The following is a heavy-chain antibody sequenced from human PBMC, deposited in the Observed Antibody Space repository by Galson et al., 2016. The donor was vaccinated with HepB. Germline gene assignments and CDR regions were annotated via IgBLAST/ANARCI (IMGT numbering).Heavy chain of an antibody. D-gene: IGHD3-3*01. CDR3: ARDLRSPVDH. CDR2: VYLGGST. Sequence: SETLSLTCGVSGASISSSSWWSWVRQTPGKGLEWIGVVYLGGSTNYNPSLRSRVTISLDKSRCQFSLNLTSVTAADTAMDYCARDLRSPVDHWGQGTLVTVSS. J-gene: IGHJ1*01. V-gene: IGHV4-4*02. CDR1: GASISSSSW.